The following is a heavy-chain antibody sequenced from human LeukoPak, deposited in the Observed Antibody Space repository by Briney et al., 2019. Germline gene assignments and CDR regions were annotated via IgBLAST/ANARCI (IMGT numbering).Heavy chain of an antibody. J-gene: IGHJ4*02. V-gene: IGHV3-23*01. CDR1: GFTFSNFA. Sequence: GGSLRLSCAVSGFTFSNFALSWVRQSTEKGLEWVAGVSGGGATTYYADSVKGRFTISKDHSKNTVYLQTNSLRGEDTAVYYCAKDRGYIGSHKAFDYWGPGTLVTVSA. CDR2: VSGGGATT. CDR3: AKDRGYIGSHKAFDY. D-gene: IGHD1-26*01.